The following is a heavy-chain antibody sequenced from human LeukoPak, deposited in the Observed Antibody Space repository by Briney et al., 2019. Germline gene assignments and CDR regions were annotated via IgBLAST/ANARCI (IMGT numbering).Heavy chain of an antibody. V-gene: IGHV5-51*01. D-gene: IGHD6-6*01. CDR2: IYPGDSDT. J-gene: IGHJ4*02. Sequence: GESLKISCKGSGYSFTSYWIGWVRQMPGKGLEWMGIIYPGDSDTRYSPSFQGQVTISADKSISTAYLQWSSLKASDTAMYYCARGWIRGIAARLLDYWGQGTLVTVSS. CDR3: ARGWIRGIAARLLDY. CDR1: GYSFTSYW.